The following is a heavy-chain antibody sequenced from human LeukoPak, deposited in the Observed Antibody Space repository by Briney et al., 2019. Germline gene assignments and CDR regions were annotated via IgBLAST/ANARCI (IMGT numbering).Heavy chain of an antibody. CDR1: GFTFSSYS. CDR2: ISCDGSNK. V-gene: IGHV3-30*03. Sequence: GGSLRLSCAASGFTFSSYSMNWVRQAPGKGLEWVAVISCDGSNKYYADSVKGRFTISRDNSKNTLYLQMNSLRAEDTAVYYCARGRREGTYYYDSSGYYLGYWGQGTLVTVSS. D-gene: IGHD3-22*01. J-gene: IGHJ4*02. CDR3: ARGRREGTYYYDSSGYYLGY.